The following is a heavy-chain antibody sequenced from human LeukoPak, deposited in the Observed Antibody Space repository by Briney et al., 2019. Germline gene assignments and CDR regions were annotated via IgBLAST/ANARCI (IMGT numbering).Heavy chain of an antibody. J-gene: IGHJ4*02. CDR2: IRYDGSNK. Sequence: GGSLRLSCGASGFTFSSYGMHWVRQAPGKGLEWVAFIRYDGSNKYYADSVKGRFTISRDNSKNTLYLQMNSLRAEDTAVYYCAKDLSPISGYSKGFDYWGQGTLVTVSS. D-gene: IGHD5-12*01. V-gene: IGHV3-30*02. CDR3: AKDLSPISGYSKGFDY. CDR1: GFTFSSYG.